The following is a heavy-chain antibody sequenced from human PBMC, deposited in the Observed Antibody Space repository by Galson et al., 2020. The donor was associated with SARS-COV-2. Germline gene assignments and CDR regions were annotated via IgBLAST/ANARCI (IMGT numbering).Heavy chain of an antibody. V-gene: IGHV3-23*01. CDR1: GFTFRSYA. Sequence: GESLKISCAASGFTFRSYAMSWVRQAPGKGLEWVSAISGSGGSTYYADSVKGRFTISRDNSKNTLYLQMNSLRAEDTAVYYCAKGPATDYDFWSGYVGYYYYGMDVWGQGTTVTVSS. J-gene: IGHJ6*02. D-gene: IGHD3-3*01. CDR2: ISGSGGST. CDR3: AKGPATDYDFWSGYVGYYYYGMDV.